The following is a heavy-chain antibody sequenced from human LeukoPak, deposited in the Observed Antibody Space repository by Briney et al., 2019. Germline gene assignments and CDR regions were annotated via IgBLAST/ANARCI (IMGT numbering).Heavy chain of an antibody. V-gene: IGHV5-51*01. CDR1: GYNFPSYW. CDR3: ASGSSGYDLDAFDI. J-gene: IGHJ3*02. D-gene: IGHD5-12*01. Sequence: GESLKTSCKSPGYNFPSYWIGWVRQGPGKGLGLSGIIYPGDSDTRYSPSFQGQVTISADKSISTAYLQWSSLKASATAMYYCASGSSGYDLDAFDIWGQGTMVTVSS. CDR2: IYPGDSDT.